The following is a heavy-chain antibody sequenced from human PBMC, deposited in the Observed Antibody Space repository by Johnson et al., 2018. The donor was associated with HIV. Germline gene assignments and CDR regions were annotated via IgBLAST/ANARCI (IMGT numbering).Heavy chain of an antibody. CDR2: IKQDGSEK. J-gene: IGHJ3*02. V-gene: IGHV3-7*01. Sequence: MLLVEYGGGVVRPGGSLRLSCAASGFTFSSYWMSWVRQAPGKGLEWVANIKQDGSEKYYADSVKGRFTISRDNAKNSLYLQMNSLRVEDTALYYCARPADYGDYSRDAFDIWGQGTMVTVSS. CDR3: ARPADYGDYSRDAFDI. CDR1: GFTFSSYW. D-gene: IGHD4-17*01.